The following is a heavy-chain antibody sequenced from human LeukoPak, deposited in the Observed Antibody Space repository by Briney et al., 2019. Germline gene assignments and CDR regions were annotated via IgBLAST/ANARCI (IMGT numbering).Heavy chain of an antibody. CDR2: IYTSGST. V-gene: IGHV4-4*07. CDR3: AGDRRYCSGGSCTDPYYYGMDV. D-gene: IGHD2-15*01. CDR1: GGSISSYY. J-gene: IGHJ6*02. Sequence: SETLSLTCTVSGGSISSYYWSWIRQPAGKGLEWIGRIYTSGSTNYNPSLKSRVTISVDTSKNQFSLKLSSVTAADTAVYYCAGDRRYCSGGSCTDPYYYGMDVWGQGTTVTVSS.